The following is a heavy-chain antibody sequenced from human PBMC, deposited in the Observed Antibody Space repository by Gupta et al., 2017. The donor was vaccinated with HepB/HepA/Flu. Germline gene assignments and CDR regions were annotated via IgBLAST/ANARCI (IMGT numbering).Heavy chain of an antibody. J-gene: IGHJ6*03. Sequence: QVQLQESGPGLVKPSETLSLTCTVSGGSISSYYWSWIRQPAGKGLEWIGRIYTSGSTNYNPSLKSRVTMSVDTSKNQFSLKLSSVTAADTAVYYCARDVISSSSWLSDYYYYMDVWGKGTTVTVSS. V-gene: IGHV4-4*07. CDR3: ARDVISSSSWLSDYYYYMDV. D-gene: IGHD6-13*01. CDR2: IYTSGST. CDR1: GGSISSYY.